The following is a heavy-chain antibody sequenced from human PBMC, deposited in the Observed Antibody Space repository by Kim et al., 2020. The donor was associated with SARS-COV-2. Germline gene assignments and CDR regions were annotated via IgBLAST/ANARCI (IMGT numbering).Heavy chain of an antibody. V-gene: IGHV4-31*03. CDR3: ARRGYSGYDYLWASTEFAFDY. CDR2: IYYSGST. CDR1: GGSISSGGYY. D-gene: IGHD5-12*01. Sequence: SETLSLTCTVSGGSISSGGYYWSWIRQHPGKGLEWIGYIYYSGSTYYNPSLKSRVTISVDTSKNQFSLKLSSVTAADTAVYYCARRGYSGYDYLWASTEFAFDYWGQGTLVTVSS. J-gene: IGHJ4*02.